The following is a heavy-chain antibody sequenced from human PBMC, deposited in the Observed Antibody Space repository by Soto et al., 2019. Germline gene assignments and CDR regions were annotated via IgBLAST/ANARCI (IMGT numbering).Heavy chain of an antibody. CDR3: GRDWDSGSYYPSDY. Sequence: SVKVSCKASGGTFSSYAISWVRQAPGQGLEWMGGIIPIFGTANYAQKFQGRVTITADESTSTAYMELSSLRSEDTAVYYCGRDWDSGSYYPSDYWGQGTLVTVSS. V-gene: IGHV1-69*13. CDR2: IIPIFGTA. J-gene: IGHJ4*02. CDR1: GGTFSSYA. D-gene: IGHD1-26*01.